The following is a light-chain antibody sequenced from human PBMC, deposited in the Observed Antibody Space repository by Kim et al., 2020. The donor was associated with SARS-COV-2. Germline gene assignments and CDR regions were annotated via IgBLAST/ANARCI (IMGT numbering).Light chain of an antibody. Sequence: SYELTQPPSVSVSPGQTATITCSGDNLGDKFVCWYQLRPGQSPVLVIYQDFKRPSGISERFSGSNSGNTATLIISGTQAMDEADYYCHVWDRYTVVFGGGTQLTVL. V-gene: IGLV3-1*01. CDR1: NLGDKF. J-gene: IGLJ2*01. CDR2: QDF. CDR3: HVWDRYTVV.